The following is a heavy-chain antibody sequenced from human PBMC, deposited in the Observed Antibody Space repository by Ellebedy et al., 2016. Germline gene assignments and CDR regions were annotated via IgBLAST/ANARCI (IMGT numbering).Heavy chain of an antibody. CDR3: ARGSEWGYAGPN. D-gene: IGHD1-14*01. CDR1: GGSISSGGYY. Sequence: SETLSLXXTVSGGSISSGGYYWSWIRQHPGKGLEWIGYIYYSGSTYYNPSLKSRVTISVDTSKNQFSLKLSSVTAADTAVYYCARGSEWGYAGPNWGQGTLVTVSS. V-gene: IGHV4-31*03. CDR2: IYYSGST. J-gene: IGHJ4*02.